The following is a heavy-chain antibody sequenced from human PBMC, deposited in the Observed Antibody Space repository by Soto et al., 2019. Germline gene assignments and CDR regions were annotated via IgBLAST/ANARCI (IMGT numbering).Heavy chain of an antibody. Sequence: ASVKVSFKASGYTFTSYAMHWVRQAPGQRLEWMGWINAGNGNTKYSQKFQGRVTITRDTSASTAYMELSSLRSEDTAGYYCARDLGGWTDYWGQGTLGSGSS. D-gene: IGHD2-15*01. CDR2: INAGNGNT. J-gene: IGHJ4*02. CDR1: GYTFTSYA. V-gene: IGHV1-3*01. CDR3: ARDLGGWTDY.